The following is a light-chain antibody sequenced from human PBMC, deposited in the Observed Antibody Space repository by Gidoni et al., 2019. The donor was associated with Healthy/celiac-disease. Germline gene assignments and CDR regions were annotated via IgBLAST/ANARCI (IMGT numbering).Light chain of an antibody. Sequence: DIQMTPSPSSLSASVGDRVTITCRASQSISSYLHWYQQKPGKAPKLLIYAASSLQSGVPSRFSGSESVTDFTLTISSLQPEDFATYYCQQSYSTSSLTFGGGTKVEIK. CDR2: AAS. V-gene: IGKV1-39*01. J-gene: IGKJ4*01. CDR3: QQSYSTSSLT. CDR1: QSISSY.